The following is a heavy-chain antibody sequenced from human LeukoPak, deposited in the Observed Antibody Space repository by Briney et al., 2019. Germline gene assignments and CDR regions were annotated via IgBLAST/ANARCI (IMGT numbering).Heavy chain of an antibody. D-gene: IGHD4-17*01. CDR1: GGSISSYY. CDR3: ASNINDYGDYVSLDY. J-gene: IGHJ4*02. V-gene: IGHV4-59*08. Sequence: SETLSLTCTVSGGSISSYYWSWIRQPPGKGLEWIGYIYYSGSTNYNPSLKSRVTISVDTSKNQFSLKVSSVTAADTAVYYCASNINDYGDYVSLDYWGQGTLVTVSS. CDR2: IYYSGST.